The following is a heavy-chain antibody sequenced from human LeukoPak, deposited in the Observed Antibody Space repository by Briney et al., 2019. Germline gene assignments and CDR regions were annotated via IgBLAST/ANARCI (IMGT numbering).Heavy chain of an antibody. V-gene: IGHV3-21*01. Sequence: GGSLRLSCAASGFTFSSYNMNWVRQAPGKGLEWVSSITSGSSYRFYADSVKGRLTISRDNSKNTLYLQMNSLRAEDTAVYYCAKGRGWEASYYYYYMDVWGKGTTVTISS. CDR1: GFTFSSYN. J-gene: IGHJ6*03. CDR2: ITSGSSYR. CDR3: AKGRGWEASYYYYYMDV. D-gene: IGHD1-26*01.